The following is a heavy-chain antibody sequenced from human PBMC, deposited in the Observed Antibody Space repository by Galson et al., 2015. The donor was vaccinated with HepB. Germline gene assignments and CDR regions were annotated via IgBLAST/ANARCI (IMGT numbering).Heavy chain of an antibody. CDR3: VRGWRLEWFDP. J-gene: IGHJ5*02. CDR2: IYYSGST. CDR1: GGSISSGGYY. Sequence: TLSLTCTVSGGSISSGGYYWSWIRQHPGKGLEWIGYIYYSGSTYYNPSLKSRVTISVDTSKNQFSLKLSSVTAADTAVYYCVRGWRLEWFDPWGQGTLVTVSS. D-gene: IGHD3-10*01. V-gene: IGHV4-31*03.